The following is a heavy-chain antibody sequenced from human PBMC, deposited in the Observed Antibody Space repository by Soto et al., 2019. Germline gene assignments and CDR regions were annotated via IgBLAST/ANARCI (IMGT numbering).Heavy chain of an antibody. Sequence: GGSLRLSCAASGFTFSSYAMSWVRQAPGKGLEWVSAISGSGGSTYYADSVKGRFTISRDNSKNTLYLQMNSLRAEDTAVYYCAKVAGGEYYYDSSGPKAHFDYWGQGTLVTVSS. J-gene: IGHJ4*02. CDR2: ISGSGGST. CDR1: GFTFSSYA. D-gene: IGHD3-22*01. V-gene: IGHV3-23*01. CDR3: AKVAGGEYYYDSSGPKAHFDY.